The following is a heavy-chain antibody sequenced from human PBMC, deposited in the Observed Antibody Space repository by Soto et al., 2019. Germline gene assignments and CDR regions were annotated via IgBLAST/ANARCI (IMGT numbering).Heavy chain of an antibody. D-gene: IGHD2-15*01. J-gene: IGHJ6*02. V-gene: IGHV3-30*18. CDR1: GFTFSSYG. Sequence: PGGSLRLSCAASGFTFSSYGMHWVRQAPGKGLEWVAVISYDGSNKYYADSVKGRFTISRDNSKNTLYLQMNSLRAEDTAVYYCAKSACSGGSCISGYYYGMDVWGQGTTVTVSS. CDR2: ISYDGSNK. CDR3: AKSACSGGSCISGYYYGMDV.